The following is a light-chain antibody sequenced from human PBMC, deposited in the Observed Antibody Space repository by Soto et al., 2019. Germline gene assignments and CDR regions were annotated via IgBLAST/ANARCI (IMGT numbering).Light chain of an antibody. CDR2: EVN. CDR1: SSDVGGYNY. J-gene: IGLJ1*01. CDR3: SSYTSSSTLGGV. Sequence: QSALTQPASVSGSPGQSITISCTGTSSDVGGYNYVSWYQQHPGKAPKLMIYEVNNRPSGVSNRFSGSKSGNTASLTISGLQAEDEADYYCSSYTSSSTLGGVFGTGTKLTVL. V-gene: IGLV2-14*01.